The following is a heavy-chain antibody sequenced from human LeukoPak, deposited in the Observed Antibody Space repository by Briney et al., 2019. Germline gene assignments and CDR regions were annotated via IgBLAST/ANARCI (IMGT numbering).Heavy chain of an antibody. J-gene: IGHJ4*02. CDR1: GGTFSSYA. CDR2: VIPIFGTA. D-gene: IGHD3-22*01. CDR3: ARALLLDSSGYYSSDY. V-gene: IGHV1-69*05. Sequence: SVKVSCKASGGTFSSYAISWVRQAPGQGLEWMGGVIPIFGTANYAQKFQGTVTITTDESTSTAYMELSSLRSEDTAVYYCARALLLDSSGYYSSDYWGQGTLVTVSS.